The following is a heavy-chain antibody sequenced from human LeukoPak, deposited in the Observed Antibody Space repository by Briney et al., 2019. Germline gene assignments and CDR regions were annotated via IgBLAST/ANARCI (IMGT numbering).Heavy chain of an antibody. D-gene: IGHD4-17*01. V-gene: IGHV3-33*01. CDR2: IWYDGSNK. J-gene: IGHJ4*02. CDR3: TTETIYGDLDY. CDR1: GFTFSSYG. Sequence: QPGRSLRLSCAASGFTFSSYGMHWVRQAPGKGLEWVAIIWYDGSNKYYADSVKGRFTISRDNSKNTLYLQMNSLKTVDTAVYYCTTETIYGDLDYWGQGTLVTVSS.